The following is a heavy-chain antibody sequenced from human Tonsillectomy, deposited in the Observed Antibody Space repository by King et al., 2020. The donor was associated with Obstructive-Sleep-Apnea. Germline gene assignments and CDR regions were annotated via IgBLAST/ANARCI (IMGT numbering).Heavy chain of an antibody. CDR2: IDYSGTT. Sequence: QLQESGPGLVKPSETLSLTCTVSGGSISSFYWSWIRQSPGKGLEWIGYIDYSGTTNYNPSLNSRVTLSVDTSKNQFSLNLSAVTAADTALYYCAGTYYENTSGDRKYYYGMDVWGQGTTVTVSS. V-gene: IGHV4-59*08. CDR3: AGTYYENTSGDRKYYYGMDV. CDR1: GGSISSFY. D-gene: IGHD3-22*01. J-gene: IGHJ6*02.